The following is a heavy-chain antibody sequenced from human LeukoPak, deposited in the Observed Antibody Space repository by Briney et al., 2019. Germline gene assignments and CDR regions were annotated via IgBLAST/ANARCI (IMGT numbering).Heavy chain of an antibody. D-gene: IGHD6-6*01. Sequence: GSLRLSCAASEFAFSTYNMNWVRQAPGKGLEWVSYISTGSSTTYYADSVKGRFTISRDNVENSLYLQMNSLRDEDTAVYYCARDISPQLVVDNWGQGTLVTVSS. CDR3: ARDISPQLVVDN. V-gene: IGHV3-48*02. CDR1: EFAFSTYN. CDR2: ISTGSSTT. J-gene: IGHJ4*02.